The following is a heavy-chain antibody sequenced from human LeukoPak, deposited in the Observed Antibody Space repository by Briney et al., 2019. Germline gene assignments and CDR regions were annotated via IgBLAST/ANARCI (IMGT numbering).Heavy chain of an antibody. D-gene: IGHD3-3*01. CDR1: GYTFTSYG. V-gene: IGHV1-18*01. Sequence: GASVKASCKASGYTFTSYGISWVRQAPGQGLEWMGWISAYNGNTNYAQKLQGRVTMTTDTSTSTAYMELRSLRSDDTAVYYCARDRDFWSGYYTGMCYWGQGTLVTVSS. CDR2: ISAYNGNT. CDR3: ARDRDFWSGYYTGMCY. J-gene: IGHJ4*02.